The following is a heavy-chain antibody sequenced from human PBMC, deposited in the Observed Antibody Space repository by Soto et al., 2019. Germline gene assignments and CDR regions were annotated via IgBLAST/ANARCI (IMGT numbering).Heavy chain of an antibody. J-gene: IGHJ1*01. V-gene: IGHV3-23*01. CDR3: AKDLFYGDYGSYFQH. CDR2: ISGSGGST. CDR1: GFTFSSYA. Sequence: EVQLLESGGGLVQPGGSLRLSCAASGFTFSSYAMSWVRQAPGKGLEWVSAISGSGGSTYYADSVKGRFTISRDNSKNTLYLQINSLIAEDTAVYYCAKDLFYGDYGSYFQHWGQGTLVTVSS. D-gene: IGHD4-17*01.